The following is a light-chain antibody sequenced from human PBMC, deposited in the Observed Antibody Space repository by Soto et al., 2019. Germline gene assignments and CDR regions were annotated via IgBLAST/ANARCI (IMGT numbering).Light chain of an antibody. CDR3: QQYKNWPLT. Sequence: EIVMTQSPATLSVSPGEGATLSCRASQSVSTNLAWYQQKPGQAPRLLIYGASTRATGIPARFSGSGSGTEFTLIISSLQSEDFALYFCQQYKNWPLTFGGGTKVEIK. V-gene: IGKV3-15*01. J-gene: IGKJ4*01. CDR1: QSVSTN. CDR2: GAS.